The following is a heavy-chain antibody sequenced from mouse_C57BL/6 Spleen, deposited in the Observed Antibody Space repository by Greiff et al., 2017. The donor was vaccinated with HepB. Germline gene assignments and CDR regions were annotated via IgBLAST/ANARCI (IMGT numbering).Heavy chain of an antibody. D-gene: IGHD2-13*01. CDR1: GFTFSSYA. Sequence: EVKVVESGEGLVKPGGSLKLSCAASGFTFSSYAMSWVRQTPEKRLEWVAYISSGGDYIYYADTVKGRFTISRDNARNTLYLQMSSLKSEDTAMYYCTRERGDFFFIDYWGQGTTLTVSS. J-gene: IGHJ2*01. V-gene: IGHV5-9-1*02. CDR2: ISSGGDYI. CDR3: TRERGDFFFIDY.